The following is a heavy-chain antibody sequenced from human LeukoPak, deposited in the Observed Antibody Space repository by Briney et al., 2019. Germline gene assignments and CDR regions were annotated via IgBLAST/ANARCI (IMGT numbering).Heavy chain of an antibody. D-gene: IGHD3-16*01. Sequence: SETLSLTCSVSGDSISSYFWAWIRQPPGKGLEWIGYVCYNGTTNYNPSLRNRVAISIDTSKNQFSLKLNSATVADTAVYYCATSGGFNSPRHYWGQGTLVTVSS. CDR1: GDSISSYF. CDR3: ATSGGFNSPRHY. V-gene: IGHV4-59*01. J-gene: IGHJ4*02. CDR2: VCYNGTT.